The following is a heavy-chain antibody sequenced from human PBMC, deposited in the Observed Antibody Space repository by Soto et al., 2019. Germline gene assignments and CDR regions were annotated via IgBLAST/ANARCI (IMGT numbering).Heavy chain of an antibody. D-gene: IGHD2-2*01. CDR1: GFTFSSYA. V-gene: IGHV3-64D*06. CDR3: VRRGRYCSSTSCCYFDX. J-gene: IGHJ4*02. Sequence: GGSLRLSCSASGFTFSSYAMHWVRQAPGKGLEYVSAISSNGGSTYYADSVKGGFTISIDNSNNTLYLQMSSLRAEDTAVYYCVRRGRYCSSTSCCYFDXWGQGTLVIVSX. CDR2: ISSNGGST.